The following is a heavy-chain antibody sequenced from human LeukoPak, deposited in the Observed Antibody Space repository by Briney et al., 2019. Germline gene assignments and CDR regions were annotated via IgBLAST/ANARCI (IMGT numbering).Heavy chain of an antibody. D-gene: IGHD4-17*01. CDR2: IRKKGYGETT. V-gene: IGHV3-49*03. CDR3: SRGLHDYGDSNYYFDQ. Sequence: GGSLRLSCTASGFSFADDAWSWFRQAPGRGLEFVSFIRKKGYGETTDYAASVRGRFTISRDDAKSTACLQMNSLEIEDTALYYCSRGLHDYGDSNYYFDQWGRGTQVTVSS. J-gene: IGHJ4*02. CDR1: GFSFADDA.